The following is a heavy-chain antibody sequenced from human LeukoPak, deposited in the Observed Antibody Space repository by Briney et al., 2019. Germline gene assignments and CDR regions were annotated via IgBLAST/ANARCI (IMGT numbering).Heavy chain of an antibody. CDR1: GGSVSSGSYY. D-gene: IGHD6-19*01. Sequence: SETLSLTCTVSGGSVSSGSYYWSWIRQPPGKGLEWIGYIYYSGSTNYNPSLKSRVTISVDPSKNQFSLKVSSVTAADTAVYYCARASGWYDYWFDPWGQGTLVTVSP. CDR3: ARASGWYDYWFDP. J-gene: IGHJ5*02. V-gene: IGHV4-61*01. CDR2: IYYSGST.